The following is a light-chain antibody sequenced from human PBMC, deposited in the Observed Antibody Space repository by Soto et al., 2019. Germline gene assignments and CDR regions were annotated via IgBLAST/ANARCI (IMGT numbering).Light chain of an antibody. CDR3: AAWDDSLNGYV. V-gene: IGLV1-44*01. J-gene: IGLJ1*01. Sequence: QSVLTQPPSASGTPGQRVTISCSGSSSNIGSNTVNWYLQLPGTAPKLVIYTTNQRPSGVPDRFSGSKSGTSASLAISGLQSEDDADYYCAAWDDSLNGYVFGTWTQLTVL. CDR2: TTN. CDR1: SSNIGSNT.